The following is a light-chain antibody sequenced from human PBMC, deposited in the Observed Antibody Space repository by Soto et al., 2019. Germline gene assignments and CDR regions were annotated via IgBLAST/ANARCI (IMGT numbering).Light chain of an antibody. J-gene: IGLJ2*01. CDR1: SSDSGTYNF. Sequence: QSALTQPASVSGSPGQSITISCTRASSDSGTYNFFAWYQQHPGEAPKLIIYEATQRPSGVSNRFSGSKSGNTASLTISGLQADDDADYYCCSYAGPTTVFGGGTKLTVL. CDR2: EAT. V-gene: IGLV2-23*01. CDR3: CSYAGPTTV.